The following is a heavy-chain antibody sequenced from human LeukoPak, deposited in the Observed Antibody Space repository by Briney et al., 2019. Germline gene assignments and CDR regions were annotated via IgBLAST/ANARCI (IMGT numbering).Heavy chain of an antibody. CDR3: TTGGDGYNPVYYYYGMDV. V-gene: IGHV3-15*01. CDR1: GFTFNNAW. Sequence: MPGGSLRLSCAASGFTFNNAWMSWVRQAPGKGLEWVGRIKSKTDGGTTDYAAPVEGRFTISRDDSKNTLYLQMNSLKTEDTAVYYCTTGGDGYNPVYYYYGMDVWGQGTTVTVSS. CDR2: IKSKTDGGTT. J-gene: IGHJ6*02. D-gene: IGHD5-24*01.